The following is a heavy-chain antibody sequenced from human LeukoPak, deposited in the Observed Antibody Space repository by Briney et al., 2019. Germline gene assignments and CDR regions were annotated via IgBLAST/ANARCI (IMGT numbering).Heavy chain of an antibody. CDR1: GYTFTSYG. Sequence: ASVKVSCKASGYTFTSYGISWVRQAPGQGLEWMGWISAYNGNTNYAQKLQGRVTMTTDTSTSTAYMELRSLRSDDTAVYYCARSRQYCSSTSCYGDYYYYYMDVWGKGTTVTVSS. D-gene: IGHD2-2*01. J-gene: IGHJ6*03. CDR2: ISAYNGNT. V-gene: IGHV1-18*01. CDR3: ARSRQYCSSTSCYGDYYYYYMDV.